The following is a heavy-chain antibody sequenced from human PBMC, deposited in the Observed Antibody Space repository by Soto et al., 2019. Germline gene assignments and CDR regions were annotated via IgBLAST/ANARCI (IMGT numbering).Heavy chain of an antibody. J-gene: IGHJ4*02. CDR1: GFTFSSYW. Sequence: HPGGSLRLSCAASGFTFSSYWMSWVRQAPGKGLEWVSNIKKDGSETYYVDSVKGRFTISRDNAKNTLYLQINSLRAEDTAVYYCAKRGTYYFDYWGQGALVTVSS. CDR3: AKRGTYYFDY. CDR2: IKKDGSET. V-gene: IGHV3-7*03. D-gene: IGHD2-15*01.